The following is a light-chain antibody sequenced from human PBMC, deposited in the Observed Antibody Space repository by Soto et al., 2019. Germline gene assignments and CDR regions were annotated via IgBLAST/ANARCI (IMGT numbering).Light chain of an antibody. CDR2: EVN. V-gene: IGLV2-14*01. J-gene: IGLJ3*02. CDR1: SSDVGGYNY. CDR3: SSYTSRITWV. Sequence: QSAPTQPASVSGSPGQSITISCTGSSSDVGGYNYVYWFQQHPGKAPKLLIYEVNNRPSGISNRFSGSKSGHTASLTISGLQAEDEADYYCSSYTSRITWVFGGGTKVTVL.